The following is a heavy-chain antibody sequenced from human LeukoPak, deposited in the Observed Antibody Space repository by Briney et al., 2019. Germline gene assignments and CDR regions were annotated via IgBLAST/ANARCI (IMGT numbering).Heavy chain of an antibody. J-gene: IGHJ4*02. CDR3: ARAPPYGSDWSKGVFDY. CDR1: GGSFSGYY. CDR2: INHSGST. V-gene: IGHV4-34*01. Sequence: SETLSLTCAVYGGSFSGYYWSWIRQPPGKGLEWIGEINHSGSTNYNPSLKSRVTISVDTSKNQFSLKLSSVTAADTAVYYCARAPPYGSDWSKGVFDYWGQGTLVTVSS. D-gene: IGHD6-19*01.